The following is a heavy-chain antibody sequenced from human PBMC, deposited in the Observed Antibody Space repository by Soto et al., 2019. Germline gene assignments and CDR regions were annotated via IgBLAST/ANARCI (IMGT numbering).Heavy chain of an antibody. CDR1: GYAFSNYY. CDR3: ASAGGETDYYYGMDV. V-gene: IGHV1-46*01. D-gene: IGHD7-27*01. CDR2: INPSGGTT. Sequence: QVQLVQSGAEVKKPGASVKVSCKASGYAFSNYYMHWVRQAPGHGLEWMGIINPSGGTTTYTQKFQARVTMTRDTSTSTVFMELSSLLSDDTAVYYCASAGGETDYYYGMDVWGQGTTVTVSS. J-gene: IGHJ6*02.